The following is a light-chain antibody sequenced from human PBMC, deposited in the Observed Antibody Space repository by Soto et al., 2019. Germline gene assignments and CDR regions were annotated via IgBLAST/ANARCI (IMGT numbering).Light chain of an antibody. V-gene: IGKV3-20*01. CDR1: QTITNNY. CDR3: QRYGSSTT. J-gene: IGKJ1*01. Sequence: IVLTQSPGTLSLSPGDRATLSCRASQTITNNYLAWYQHKPGQAPRLLMYGASSRATGIPDRFSGSGSGTYFTLTISGLEPEDFAVYYCQRYGSSTTFGQGTKVDIK. CDR2: GAS.